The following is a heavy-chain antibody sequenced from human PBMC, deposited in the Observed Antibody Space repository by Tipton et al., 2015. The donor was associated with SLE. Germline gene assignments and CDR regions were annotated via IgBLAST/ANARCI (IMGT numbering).Heavy chain of an antibody. Sequence: TLSLTCTVSGGSISSHYWSWIRQPPGKGLEWIGSIYYSGSTYYNPSLKSRVTISVDTSKNQFSLKLSSVTAADTAVYYCARERITMVRGSLYYFDYWGQGTLVTVSS. CDR3: ARERITMVRGSLYYFDY. D-gene: IGHD3-10*01. CDR2: IYYSGST. V-gene: IGHV4-59*11. CDR1: GGSISSHY. J-gene: IGHJ4*02.